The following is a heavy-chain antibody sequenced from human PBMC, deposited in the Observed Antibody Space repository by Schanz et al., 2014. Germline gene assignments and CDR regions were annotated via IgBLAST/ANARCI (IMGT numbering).Heavy chain of an antibody. D-gene: IGHD6-13*01. Sequence: EMQLLESGGGLIQPGGSLRLSCAASGFSFGTYAMSWVRQAPGKGLLWVSSISGTGGDDTYYADSVKGRFTISRDNSKNTLFLQMNSLRVEDSAIYYCAKSQGSSFDSWGQGTLVTVSS. CDR2: ISGTGGDDT. V-gene: IGHV3-23*01. CDR3: AKSQGSSFDS. J-gene: IGHJ4*02. CDR1: GFSFGTYA.